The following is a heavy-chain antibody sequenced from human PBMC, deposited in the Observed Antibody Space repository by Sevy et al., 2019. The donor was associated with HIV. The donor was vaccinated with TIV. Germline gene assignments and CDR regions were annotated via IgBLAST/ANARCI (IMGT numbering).Heavy chain of an antibody. Sequence: GGSLRLPCAASGFTFTNFEMNWVRQPPGKGLEWISFISSTGTNLYYADSVKGRFTISRDNAENSIHLQVNSLRAEDTAVYYCARNNYDTWTGYSRGLDSWGQGTLVTVSS. CDR1: GFTFTNFE. V-gene: IGHV3-48*03. J-gene: IGHJ5*01. CDR3: ARNNYDTWTGYSRGLDS. D-gene: IGHD3-9*01. CDR2: ISSTGTNL.